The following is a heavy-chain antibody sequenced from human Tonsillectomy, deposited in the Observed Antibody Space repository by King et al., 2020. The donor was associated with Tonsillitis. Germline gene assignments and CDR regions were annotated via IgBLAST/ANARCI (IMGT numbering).Heavy chain of an antibody. CDR1: GFTFRSYA. CDR2: ISYDGRNK. CDR3: AGEQWLVPSPFDY. Sequence: VQLVESGGGVVQPGRSLRLSCAASGFTFRSYAMHWVRQAPGKGLEWVAGISYDGRNKYYDDSVKGRFTISSDNSKNTPYLQMNSLRTEDTAVYFCAGEQWLVPSPFDYWGQGTLVTVSS. V-gene: IGHV3-30*01. D-gene: IGHD6-19*01. J-gene: IGHJ4*02.